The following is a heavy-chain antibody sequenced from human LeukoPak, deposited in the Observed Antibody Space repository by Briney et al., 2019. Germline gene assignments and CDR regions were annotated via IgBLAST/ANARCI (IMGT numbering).Heavy chain of an antibody. CDR1: GFTFDDYA. CDR3: ARGSDTMVRGVPIDY. V-gene: IGHV3-9*01. D-gene: IGHD3-10*01. Sequence: PGGSLRLSCAASGFTFDDYAMHWVRQAPGKGLEWVSGISWNSGSIGYADSVKGRFTISRDNAKNSLYLQMNSLRAEDTALYYCARGSDTMVRGVPIDYWGQGTLVTVSS. J-gene: IGHJ4*02. CDR2: ISWNSGSI.